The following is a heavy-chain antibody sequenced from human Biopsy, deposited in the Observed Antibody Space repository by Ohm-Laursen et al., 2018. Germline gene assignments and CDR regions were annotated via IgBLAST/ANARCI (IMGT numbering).Heavy chain of an antibody. V-gene: IGHV1-69*13. CDR1: GGTLINYA. Sequence: ASVKVSCKASGGTLINYAISWVRQAPGQGLKWMGGIIPMFGTANYAQLFQGRVTISADESTSTSYMELRILTTEDTAIYYCARGPHSGSHSCFDYWGRGTLVTVSS. CDR2: IIPMFGTA. J-gene: IGHJ4*02. CDR3: ARGPHSGSHSCFDY. D-gene: IGHD1-26*01.